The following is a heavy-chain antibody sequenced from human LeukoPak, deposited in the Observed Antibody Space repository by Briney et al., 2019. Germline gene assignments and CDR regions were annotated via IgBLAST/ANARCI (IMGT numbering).Heavy chain of an antibody. CDR3: AKDLSVSGSYYGLDY. J-gene: IGHJ4*02. CDR1: GFTFDDYA. Sequence: GRSLRLSCAASGFTFDDYAMHWVRQAPGKGLEWVSGISWESGSIGYADSVKGRFTISRDNAKKSLYLQMNSLRAEDTAVYYCAKDLSVSGSYYGLDYWGQGTLVTVSS. V-gene: IGHV3-9*01. CDR2: ISWESGSI. D-gene: IGHD1-26*01.